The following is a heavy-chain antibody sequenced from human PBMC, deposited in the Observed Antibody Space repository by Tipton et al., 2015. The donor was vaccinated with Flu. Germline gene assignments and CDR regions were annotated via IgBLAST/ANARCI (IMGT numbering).Heavy chain of an antibody. CDR2: IHTSAGT. CDR3: ARRDFSNYVSEPKNWFDS. J-gene: IGHJ5*01. CDR1: GDSLGSSYY. Sequence: TLSLTCSVSGDSLGSSYYWAWIRQPPGRGLEWIGNIHTSAGTYYNLSLKSRVTISVDRSKNQFSLRLASVAAADTAVYFCARRDFSNYVSEPKNWFDSWGQGTLVTVAS. V-gene: IGHV4-38-2*01. D-gene: IGHD4-11*01.